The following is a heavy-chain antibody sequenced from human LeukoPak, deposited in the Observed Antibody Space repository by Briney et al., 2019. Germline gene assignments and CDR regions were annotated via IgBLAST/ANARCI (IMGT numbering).Heavy chain of an antibody. CDR3: ARAIIAAAGNALTTYPTRNYGMDV. J-gene: IGHJ6*02. V-gene: IGHV1-8*01. Sequence: GASVKVSCKASGYTFTSYDINWVRQATGQGLEWMGWMNPNSGNTGYAQKFQGRVTMTRNTSISTAYMELSSLRSEATAVYYCARAIIAAAGNALTTYPTRNYGMDVWGQGTTVTVSS. CDR2: MNPNSGNT. D-gene: IGHD6-13*01. CDR1: GYTFTSYD.